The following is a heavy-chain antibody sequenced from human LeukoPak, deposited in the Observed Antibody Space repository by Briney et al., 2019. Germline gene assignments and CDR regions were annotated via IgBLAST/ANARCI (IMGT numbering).Heavy chain of an antibody. CDR1: GGSISSSSYY. CDR2: IYYSGST. Sequence: SETLSLTCTVSGGSISSSSYYWGWIRQPPGKGLEWIGSIYYSGSTYYNPSLKSRVTISVDTSKNQFSLRLSSVTAADTAVYYCARPGYSSGFDYWGQGTMVTVSS. CDR3: ARPGYSSGFDY. J-gene: IGHJ4*02. V-gene: IGHV4-39*01. D-gene: IGHD6-19*01.